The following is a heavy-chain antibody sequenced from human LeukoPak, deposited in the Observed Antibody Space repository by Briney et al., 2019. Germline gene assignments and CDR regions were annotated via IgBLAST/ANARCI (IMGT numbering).Heavy chain of an antibody. Sequence: GGSLRLSCAASGFTFSSYSVNWVRQAPGKGLEWVSSISSSSSYIYYAYSVKVRFTISRDNAKNSLYLQMNRLRAEDRAVYYCARGSGGQIWLGELLTHYYYYYYMDVWGKGTTVTISS. CDR1: GFTFSSYS. CDR2: ISSSSSYI. J-gene: IGHJ6*03. CDR3: ARGSGGQIWLGELLTHYYYYYYMDV. V-gene: IGHV3-21*01. D-gene: IGHD3-10*01.